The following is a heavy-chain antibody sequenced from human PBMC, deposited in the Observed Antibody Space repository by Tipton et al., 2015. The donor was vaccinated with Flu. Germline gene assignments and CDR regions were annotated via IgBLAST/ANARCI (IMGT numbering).Heavy chain of an antibody. Sequence: TLSLTCAVYGGSFSGYYWSWIRQSPGKGLEWIGEINQSGRPNYNPSLKNRVTISVDTSKNQFSLSLTSVTAADTALYYCARDLRGYSGYTGGDAFDMWGRGIMVFASS. J-gene: IGHJ3*02. D-gene: IGHD5-12*01. V-gene: IGHV4-34*01. CDR2: INQSGRP. CDR3: ARDLRGYSGYTGGDAFDM. CDR1: GGSFSGYY.